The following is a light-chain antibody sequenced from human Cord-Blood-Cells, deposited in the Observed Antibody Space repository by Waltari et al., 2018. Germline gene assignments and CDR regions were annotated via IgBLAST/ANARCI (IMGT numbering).Light chain of an antibody. CDR3: SSYAGSNNLV. Sequence: QSALTQPPSASGSPGQSVTISCTGTSSDVGGYNYVSWYQQHPGKAPKLMFYEVSQRPSGVPERFSGSKSGSTASLTVSGLQAEYEADYYCSSYAGSNNLVFGGGTKLTVL. CDR2: EVS. CDR1: SSDVGGYNY. V-gene: IGLV2-8*01. J-gene: IGLJ3*02.